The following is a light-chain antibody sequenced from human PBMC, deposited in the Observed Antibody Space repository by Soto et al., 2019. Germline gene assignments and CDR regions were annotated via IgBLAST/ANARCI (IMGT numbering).Light chain of an antibody. CDR3: QQANSFPLT. V-gene: IGKV1-12*01. CDR1: RGMSSL. J-gene: IGKJ4*01. Sequence: DIQMTQSPSSVSASVGDRVTITCRASRGMSSLLAWYQQKPGKAPNLLIHTASSLQSGVPSRFSGSASGTDFTLTISSLQPEDFATYYCQQANSFPLTFGGGTKVEIK. CDR2: TAS.